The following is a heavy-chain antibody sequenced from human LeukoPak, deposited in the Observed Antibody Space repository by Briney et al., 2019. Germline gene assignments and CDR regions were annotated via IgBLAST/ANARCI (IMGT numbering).Heavy chain of an antibody. Sequence: GGSLRLSCAASGFTFSSYAMHWVRQAPGKGLESVAVISYDGSNKYYADSVKGRFTISRDNSKNTLYLQMNSLRAEDTAVYYCARVQAESSSWYGPFDYWGQGTLVTVSS. D-gene: IGHD6-13*01. CDR1: GFTFSSYA. CDR2: ISYDGSNK. J-gene: IGHJ4*02. V-gene: IGHV3-30*04. CDR3: ARVQAESSSWYGPFDY.